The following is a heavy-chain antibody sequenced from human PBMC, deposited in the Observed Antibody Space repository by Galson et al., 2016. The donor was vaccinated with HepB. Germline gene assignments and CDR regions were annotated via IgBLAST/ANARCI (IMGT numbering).Heavy chain of an antibody. D-gene: IGHD3-22*01. CDR1: GYTFTSYD. CDR2: INPGGGRP. V-gene: IGHV1-46*01. J-gene: IGHJ2*01. CDR3: ARGHSSGLSWFFDV. Sequence: SVKVSCKASGYTFTSYDVNWVRQAPGQGLEWMGKINPGGGRPNYAQMFLGRVTMTRDASTSTMFMEVSSLRSEDTAVYYCARGHSSGLSWFFDVWGRGTLVTVSS.